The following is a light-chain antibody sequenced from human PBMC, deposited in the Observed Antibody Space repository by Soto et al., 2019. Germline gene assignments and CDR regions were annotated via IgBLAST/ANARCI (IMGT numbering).Light chain of an antibody. CDR1: CSNSGHND. Sequence: QSALTQPPAVSAATGQKLTIFCSGTCSNSGHNDVSWYQQLPGTAPRLLIYKNNRRPSGIPDRFSGSKSGTAATLDITGLKTGDEADYYCGTWDSSLSDGVLSGGGTQLTVL. CDR2: KNN. J-gene: IGLJ7*01. CDR3: GTWDSSLSDGVL. V-gene: IGLV1-51*02.